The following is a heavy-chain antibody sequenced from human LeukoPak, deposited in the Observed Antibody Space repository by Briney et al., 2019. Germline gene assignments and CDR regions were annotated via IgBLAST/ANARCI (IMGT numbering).Heavy chain of an antibody. D-gene: IGHD5-18*01. V-gene: IGHV1-24*01. CDR2: FDPEDGET. J-gene: IGHJ4*02. Sequence: ASVKVSCKVSGYTLTELSMHWVRQAPGKGLEWMGGFDPEDGETIYAQKFQGRVTMTEDTSTDTAYMELSSLRSEDTAVYYCARVIVDTAMVMPNVNDYWGQGTPVTVSS. CDR3: ARVIVDTAMVMPNVNDY. CDR1: GYTLTELS.